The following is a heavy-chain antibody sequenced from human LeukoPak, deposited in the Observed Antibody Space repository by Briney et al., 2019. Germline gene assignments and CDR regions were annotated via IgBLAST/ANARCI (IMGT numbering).Heavy chain of an antibody. D-gene: IGHD2-2*01. CDR3: ARGDRDLYCSSTSCYPVL. V-gene: IGHV3-21*01. CDR2: ISSSSSYI. Sequence: PGGSLRLSCVASGFTFSSYNMNWVRQAPGKGLEWVSSISSSSSYIYYADSVKGRFTISRDNAKNSLYLQMNSLRAEDTAVYYCARGDRDLYCSSTSCYPVLGGQGTLVTVSS. J-gene: IGHJ4*02. CDR1: GFTFSSYN.